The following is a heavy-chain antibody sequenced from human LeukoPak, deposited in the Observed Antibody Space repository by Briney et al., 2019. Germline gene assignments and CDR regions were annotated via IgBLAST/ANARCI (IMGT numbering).Heavy chain of an antibody. CDR2: ISGSSGTT. CDR3: ARDSTYYYDSGSSGPHYFDN. V-gene: IGHV3-23*01. J-gene: IGHJ4*02. D-gene: IGHD3-10*01. CDR1: GFTFSSYA. Sequence: PGGSLRLSCAASGFTFSSYAMSWVRQAPGKGLEWVSAISGSSGTTYNADSVKGRFTISRDNSKNTLYLQLNSLRAEDTAVYYCARDSTYYYDSGSSGPHYFDNWGQGTLVTVSS.